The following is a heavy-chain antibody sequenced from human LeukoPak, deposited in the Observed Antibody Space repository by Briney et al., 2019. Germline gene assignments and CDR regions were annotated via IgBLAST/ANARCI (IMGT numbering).Heavy chain of an antibody. CDR1: GFTFSSYA. CDR3: ATSLRITMIVVVGPFDY. J-gene: IGHJ4*02. V-gene: IGHV3-23*01. D-gene: IGHD3-22*01. CDR2: ISGSGGST. Sequence: GSLRLSRAASGFTFSSYAMSWVRQAPGKGLEWVSAISGSGGSTYYADSVKGRFTISRDNSKNTLYLQMNSLRAEDTAVYYCATSLRITMIVVVGPFDYWGQGTLVTVSS.